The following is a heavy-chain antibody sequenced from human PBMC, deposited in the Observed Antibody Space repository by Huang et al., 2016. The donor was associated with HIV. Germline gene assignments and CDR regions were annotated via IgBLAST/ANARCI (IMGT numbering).Heavy chain of an antibody. Sequence: VESGGRLVQPGGSLRLSCVGSTFRFGAYWMSWVRQPPVKGLEWVANIRQGESEKYYVGSVKGLFNISRDNAKKVVFLEMNNVRVEDTATYFCATKTAGMDIWGQGTTVTVS. D-gene: IGHD1-7*01. V-gene: IGHV3-7*03. CDR2: IRQGESEK. CDR3: ATKTAGMDI. J-gene: IGHJ6*02. CDR1: TFRFGAYW.